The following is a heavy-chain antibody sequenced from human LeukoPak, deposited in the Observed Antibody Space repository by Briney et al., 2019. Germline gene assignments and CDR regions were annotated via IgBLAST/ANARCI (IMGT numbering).Heavy chain of an antibody. J-gene: IGHJ4*02. V-gene: IGHV3-74*01. CDR2: INVEGTTT. CDR3: TRGGEEPFDY. CDR1: GFTFTRFW. D-gene: IGHD3-10*01. Sequence: GGSLRLSCAGSGFTFTRFWMHWVRQAPGKGPVWVARINVEGTTTTYADSVEGRFSISRDENTLYLQMNHLRVDDTAVYYCTRGGEEPFDYWGQGTLVTVSP.